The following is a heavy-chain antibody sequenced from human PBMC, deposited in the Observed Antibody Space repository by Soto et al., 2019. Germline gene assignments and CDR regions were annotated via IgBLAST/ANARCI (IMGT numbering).Heavy chain of an antibody. CDR2: ISPYDDST. CDR3: ARGGYYENNWVKLRRYGLDV. J-gene: IGHJ6*02. D-gene: IGHD3-16*01. CDR1: GYTFIRYG. Sequence: QVQLVQSAGEMKNPGASVQVSCKASGYTFIRYGITWVRQAPGQGFEWMGWISPYDDSTIYAQKLQGRVTMTADTSTXXXNXXLRSLTSVDTAVYYCARGGYYENNWVKLRRYGLDVWGQGTLVTVSS. V-gene: IGHV1-18*01.